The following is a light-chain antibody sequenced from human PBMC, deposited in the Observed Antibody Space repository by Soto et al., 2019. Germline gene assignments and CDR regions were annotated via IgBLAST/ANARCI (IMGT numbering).Light chain of an antibody. Sequence: IVLPQSPSTLSLSPGERSTLSCRASQSVSSQLAWYQQKPGQAPRLLIYDVSNRATGIPARFRGSGSGTDFTLTISSLEPEDFAVYYCQQRSNWPITFGQGTRLEIK. CDR2: DVS. V-gene: IGKV3-11*01. J-gene: IGKJ5*01. CDR1: QSVSSQ. CDR3: QQRSNWPIT.